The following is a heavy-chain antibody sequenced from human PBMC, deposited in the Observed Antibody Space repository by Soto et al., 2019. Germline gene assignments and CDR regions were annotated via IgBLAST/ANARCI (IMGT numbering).Heavy chain of an antibody. J-gene: IGHJ4*02. D-gene: IGHD3-22*01. CDR1: GFTFSSYA. CDR2: ISGSGGST. CDR3: VKDDGGYPSTAPH. Sequence: PGGSLRLSCAASGFTFSSYAMSWVRQAPGKGLEWVSAISGSGGSTYYADSVKGRFTISRDNSKNSLSLQLDSLGVEDTAVYFCVKDDGGYPSTAPHWGQGTLVTVSS. V-gene: IGHV3-23*01.